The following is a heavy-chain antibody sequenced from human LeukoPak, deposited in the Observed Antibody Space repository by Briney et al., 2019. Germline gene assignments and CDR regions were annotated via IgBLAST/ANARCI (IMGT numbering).Heavy chain of an antibody. J-gene: IGHJ4*02. CDR2: IASDGSST. Sequence: PGGSLRLSCAASGFTFSSYWMNWVRQAPGKGLVWVSRIASDGSSTTYADSVKGRFSISRDNAKNTLYLQMNSLRAEVTAVYCCARSFYSDSSGYQPNLGYWGQGTLVTVSS. CDR3: ARSFYSDSSGYQPNLGY. V-gene: IGHV3-74*01. D-gene: IGHD3-22*01. CDR1: GFTFSSYW.